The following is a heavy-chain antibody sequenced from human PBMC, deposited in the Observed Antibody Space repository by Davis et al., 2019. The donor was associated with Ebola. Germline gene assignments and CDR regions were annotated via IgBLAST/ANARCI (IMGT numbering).Heavy chain of an antibody. CDR1: GFTFSSYA. Sequence: GESLKISCAASGFTFSSYAMTWVRQAPGRGLEWVSAISGSGESPYYADSVKGRFTISRDNSKNTVYLQMNSLRAEDTAVYYCARYCISTYCPSHYFGMDVWGQGTTVTVS. CDR2: ISGSGESP. CDR3: ARYCISTYCPSHYFGMDV. V-gene: IGHV3-23*01. J-gene: IGHJ6*02. D-gene: IGHD2-2*01.